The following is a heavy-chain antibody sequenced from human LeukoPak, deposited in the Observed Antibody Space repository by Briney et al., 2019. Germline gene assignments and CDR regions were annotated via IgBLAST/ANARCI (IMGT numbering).Heavy chain of an antibody. V-gene: IGHV5-51*01. D-gene: IGHD4-17*01. CDR1: GYRFTSYW. CDR2: SYPGDSDT. J-gene: IGHJ3*02. CDR3: ARPEEHGDYVHDAFDI. Sequence: GESLRISCKASGYRFTSYWIGWVRQMPGKGLEWMGFSYPGDSDTRYSPSFQGQVTISADKSISTAYLQWSSLKASDTAMYYCARPEEHGDYVHDAFDIWGQGTMVTVSS.